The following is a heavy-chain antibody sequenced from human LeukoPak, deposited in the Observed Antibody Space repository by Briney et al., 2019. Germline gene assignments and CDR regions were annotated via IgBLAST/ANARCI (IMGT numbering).Heavy chain of an antibody. J-gene: IGHJ4*02. Sequence: GGSLRLSCAASEFTFKNYAMNWVRQAPGKGPEWVSVISGTGGGTYADSVKGRFTISRDNSKNTVYLQMNSLRAEDTAIYYCARRSRDGYNYFDYWGQGTLVTVSS. V-gene: IGHV3-23*01. D-gene: IGHD5-24*01. CDR3: ARRSRDGYNYFDY. CDR2: ISGTGGGT. CDR1: EFTFKNYA.